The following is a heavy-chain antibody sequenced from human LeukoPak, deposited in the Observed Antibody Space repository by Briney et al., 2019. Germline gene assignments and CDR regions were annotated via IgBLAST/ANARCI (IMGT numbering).Heavy chain of an antibody. CDR2: IYYSGST. J-gene: IGHJ5*02. D-gene: IGHD6-13*01. CDR3: ARHVPGAAGILRWFDP. Sequence: ASETLSLTCTVSGGSISSSSYYWGWIRQPPGKGLEWIGSIYYSGSTYYNPSLKRRVTISVDTSKNQFSLKLSSVTAADTAVYYCARHVPGAAGILRWFDPWGQGTLVTVSS. V-gene: IGHV4-39*01. CDR1: GGSISSSSYY.